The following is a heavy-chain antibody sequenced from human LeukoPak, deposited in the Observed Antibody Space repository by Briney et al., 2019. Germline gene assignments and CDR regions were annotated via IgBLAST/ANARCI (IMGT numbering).Heavy chain of an antibody. CDR1: GYTFTSNG. D-gene: IGHD5-12*01. J-gene: IGHJ4*02. CDR3: ARDKNYRLDY. V-gene: IGHV1-18*01. Sequence: GASVKASCKASGYTFTSNGISWVRQAPGKGLEWMGWISANSGNTNYAQKMQGRVTMTTETSSSTAYMELRNLRSDDTAVYYCARDKNYRLDYWGQGTLVTVSS. CDR2: ISANSGNT.